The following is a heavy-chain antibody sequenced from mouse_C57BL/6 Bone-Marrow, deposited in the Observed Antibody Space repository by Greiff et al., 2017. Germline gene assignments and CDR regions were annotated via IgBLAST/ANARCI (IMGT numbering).Heavy chain of an antibody. V-gene: IGHV7-3*01. CDR2: IRHKANGYTT. Sequence: EVMLVESGGGLVQPGGSLSLSCAASGFTFTDYYMSWVRQPPGQALEWLGFIRHKANGYTTEYSVSVKGRFTISRDNSQSILYLQMNALRAEDSATYYCASSNYYAMDYWGQGTSVTVSS. CDR3: ASSNYYAMDY. J-gene: IGHJ4*01. CDR1: GFTFTDYY.